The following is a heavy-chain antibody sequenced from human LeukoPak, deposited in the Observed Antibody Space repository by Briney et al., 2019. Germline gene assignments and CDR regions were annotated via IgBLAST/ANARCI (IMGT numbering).Heavy chain of an antibody. CDR3: TKGLTPGGADV. J-gene: IGHJ6*02. D-gene: IGHD3-10*01. CDR1: GFTSDDHA. Sequence: TEGSLRLSCAVSGFTSDDHAMHWVRQASGKGLEWVAGIMWRSGSTGYGDSVKGRFTISRDNAKKSLYLQMNGLRVEDTAFYYCTKGLTPGGADVWGQGTTVTVSS. V-gene: IGHV3-9*02. CDR2: IMWRSGST.